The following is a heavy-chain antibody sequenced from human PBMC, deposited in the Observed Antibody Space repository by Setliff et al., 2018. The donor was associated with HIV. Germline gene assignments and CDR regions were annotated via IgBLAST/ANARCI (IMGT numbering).Heavy chain of an antibody. CDR1: GDSISISSSF. CDR2: LYYSGSA. D-gene: IGHD3-9*01. J-gene: IGHJ6*03. CDR3: ASHQHNFTGYYYYYYYMAV. V-gene: IGHV4-39*01. Sequence: SETLSLTCAVSGDSISISSSFWGWIRQPPGKGLEWIGTLYYSGSAYYNPSLKSRLTISVDTSKNQFSLKLSSVTAADTAVFYCASHQHNFTGYYYYYYYMAVWGRGTMVTVSS.